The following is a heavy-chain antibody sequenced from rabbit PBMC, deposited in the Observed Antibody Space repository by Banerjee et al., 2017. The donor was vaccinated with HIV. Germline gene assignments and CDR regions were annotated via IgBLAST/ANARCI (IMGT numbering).Heavy chain of an antibody. CDR3: ARSLYSGGTYAYHFKL. Sequence: QEQLEESGGDLVKPEGSLTLTCTASGFSFTKNYVMCWVRQAPGKGLELIACIYSSSGSTWYASWVNGRFTISKTSSTTVTLQMTSLTAADTATYFCARSLYSGGTYAYHFKLWGQGTLVTVS. D-gene: IGHD7-1*01. CDR2: IYSSSGST. CDR1: GFSFTKNYV. J-gene: IGHJ4*01. V-gene: IGHV1S45*01.